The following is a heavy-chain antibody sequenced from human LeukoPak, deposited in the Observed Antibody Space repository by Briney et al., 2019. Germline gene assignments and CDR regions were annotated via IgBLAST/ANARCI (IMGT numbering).Heavy chain of an antibody. J-gene: IGHJ2*01. V-gene: IGHV1-46*01. CDR2: INPSGGST. Sequence: ASVKVSCKASGYTFTGYYMHWVRQAPGQGLEWMGIINPSGGSTSYAQKFQGRVTMTRDTSTSTVYMELSSLRSEDTAVYYCARDHGIAAAGNWYFDLWGRGTLVTVPS. CDR3: ARDHGIAAAGNWYFDL. CDR1: GYTFTGYY. D-gene: IGHD6-13*01.